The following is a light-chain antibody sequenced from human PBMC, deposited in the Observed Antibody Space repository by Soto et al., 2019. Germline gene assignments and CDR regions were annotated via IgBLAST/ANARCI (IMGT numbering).Light chain of an antibody. V-gene: IGKV3-20*01. CDR2: AAS. CDR3: QQYGSSPRYT. J-gene: IGKJ2*01. Sequence: EIVMTQSPATLSLSPGERATLFCRASQSIGRNLAWYQHKSGQAPRLLIYAASSRATGIPDRFSGSGSGTDFTLTISRLEPEDFAVYYCQQYGSSPRYTFGQGTKLEIK. CDR1: QSIGRN.